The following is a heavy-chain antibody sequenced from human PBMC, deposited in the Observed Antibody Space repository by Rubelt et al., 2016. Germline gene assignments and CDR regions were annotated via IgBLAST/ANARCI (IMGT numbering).Heavy chain of an antibody. Sequence: EVQLVESGGGLVKPGGSLRLSCAASGFTFSSYSMNWVRQAPGKGLEWVSSISSSSSYIYYADSVKCRFTISRDNAKNSLYLQMNSLRVEDTAVYYCVKGPAAYGMDIWGQGTSVTVFS. CDR3: VKGPAAYGMDI. V-gene: IGHV3-21*01. CDR1: GFTFSSYS. J-gene: IGHJ6*02. CDR2: ISSSSSYI.